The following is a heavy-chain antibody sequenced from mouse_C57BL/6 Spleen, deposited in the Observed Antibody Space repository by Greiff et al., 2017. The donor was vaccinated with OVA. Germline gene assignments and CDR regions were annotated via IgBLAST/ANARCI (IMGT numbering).Heavy chain of an antibody. J-gene: IGHJ2*01. CDR3: ARRVGGGLDFDY. CDR2: IDPSDSYT. D-gene: IGHD1-1*02. Sequence: QVQLQQPGAELVRPGTSVKLSCKASGYTFTSYWMHWVKQRPGQGLEWIGVIDPSDSYTNYNQKFKGKATLTVDTSSSTAYMQLSSLTSEDSAVYYCARRVGGGLDFDYWGKGTTLTVSS. V-gene: IGHV1-59*01. CDR1: GYTFTSYW.